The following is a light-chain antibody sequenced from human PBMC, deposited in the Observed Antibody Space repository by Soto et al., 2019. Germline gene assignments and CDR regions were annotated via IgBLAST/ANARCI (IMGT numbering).Light chain of an antibody. J-gene: IGKJ1*01. CDR1: QSVSRNN. CDR2: GAS. Sequence: EIVLTQSPGTLPLSPGERATLSCRASQSVSRNNLAWYQQKPGQAPRLLIFGASNRATGTPDRFSGSGSGTDFTLTVSRLEPEDFAVYYYQQYGSSPLTFGQGTKVENK. CDR3: QQYGSSPLT. V-gene: IGKV3-20*01.